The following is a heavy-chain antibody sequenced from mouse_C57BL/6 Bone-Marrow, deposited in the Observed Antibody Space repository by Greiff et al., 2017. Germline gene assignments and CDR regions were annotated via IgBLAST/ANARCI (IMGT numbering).Heavy chain of an antibody. CDR1: GYTFTDHT. J-gene: IGHJ4*01. D-gene: IGHD1-1*01. V-gene: IGHV1-78*01. CDR3: ARGIWGSRRDYAMDY. Sequence: VQLQQSDAELVKPGASVKISCKVSGYTFTDHTIHWMKQRPEQGLEWIGYIYPRDGSTKYNEKFKGKATLTADKSSSTAYMQLNSLTSEDSAVYFCARGIWGSRRDYAMDYWGQGTSVTVSS. CDR2: IYPRDGST.